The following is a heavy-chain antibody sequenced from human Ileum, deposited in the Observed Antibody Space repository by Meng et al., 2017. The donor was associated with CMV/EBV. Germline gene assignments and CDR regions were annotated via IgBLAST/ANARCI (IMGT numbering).Heavy chain of an antibody. CDR1: ISNCY. V-gene: IGHV4-4*07. J-gene: IGHJ4*02. CDR3: ARAAARGVPVDY. CDR2: VAPGGI. D-gene: IGHD3-10*01. Sequence: ISNCYWNWIRQPAGKGLEFIGSVAPGGIVYNPSLMSRVIMSLYTSRNQLSFNLISLTTADTAVYYCARAAARGVPVDYWGQGFLVTVSS.